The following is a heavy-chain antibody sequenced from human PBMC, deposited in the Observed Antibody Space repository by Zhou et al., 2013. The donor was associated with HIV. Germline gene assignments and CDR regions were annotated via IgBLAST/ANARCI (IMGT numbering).Heavy chain of an antibody. V-gene: IGHV1-46*01. CDR1: GYTFTNYY. J-gene: IGHJ3*01. D-gene: IGHD3-16*01. CDR2: INPFGGST. CDR3: ARGRGHRSGYYDG. Sequence: QVQLVQSGAEVQKPGASXKVSCKASGYTFTNYYLHWVRQAPGQGLEWMGIINPFGGSTSYAQKFQGRVTMTRDTSTSTVYMELSSLRFEDTAVYYCARGRGHRSGYYDGWGQGTMVTVSS.